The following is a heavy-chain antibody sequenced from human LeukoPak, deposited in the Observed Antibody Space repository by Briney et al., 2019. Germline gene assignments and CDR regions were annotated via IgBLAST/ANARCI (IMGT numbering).Heavy chain of an antibody. D-gene: IGHD2-15*01. CDR3: ARSGD. CDR2: ISSSGSTT. J-gene: IGHJ4*02. CDR1: GFTISSYN. Sequence: PGGSLRLSCAASGFTISSYNMNWLRQTPGKGLEWVSYISSSGSTTYYADSVKGRFTISRDNAKNSLYLQMNSLRDEDTAVYYCARSGDWGQGTLVTVSS. V-gene: IGHV3-48*02.